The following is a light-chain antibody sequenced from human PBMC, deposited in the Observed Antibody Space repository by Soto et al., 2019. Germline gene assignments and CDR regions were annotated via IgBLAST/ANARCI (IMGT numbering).Light chain of an antibody. CDR3: QQYESYWT. J-gene: IGKJ1*01. CDR2: KAS. V-gene: IGKV1-5*03. Sequence: DIQMTQSPSTLSASVGDRVTITCRASQSISSWLAWYQQKPGKAPKLLIYKASSLQSGVPSRFSGSGSGTEFTLTISSLQPDDFATYYCQQYESYWTFGQGTKV. CDR1: QSISSW.